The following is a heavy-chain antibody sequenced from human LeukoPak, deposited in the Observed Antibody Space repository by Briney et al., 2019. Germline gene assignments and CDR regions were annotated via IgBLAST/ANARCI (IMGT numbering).Heavy chain of an antibody. CDR1: GFTVSSNS. CDR3: ARNGFDSSTDAFDI. CDR2: IYRGGTT. Sequence: GGSLRLSCAASGFTVSSNSMSWVRQAPGKGLEWVSVIYRGGTTYYAASVKGRFTISRDNSKNTLYLQMSSLSAEDTAVYYCARNGFDSSTDAFDIWGQGTVVTVSS. D-gene: IGHD3-22*01. V-gene: IGHV3-66*01. J-gene: IGHJ3*02.